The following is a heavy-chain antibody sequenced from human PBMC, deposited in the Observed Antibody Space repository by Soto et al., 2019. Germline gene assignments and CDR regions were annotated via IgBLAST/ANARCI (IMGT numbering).Heavy chain of an antibody. D-gene: IGHD3-10*01. Sequence: GGSLRLSCAASGFTFSSYAMSWVRQAPGKGLEWVSAISGSGGSTYYADSVKGRFTISRDNSKNTLYLQMNSLGAEDTAVYYCAKASHPEDLLLWFGESHYMDVWGKGTTVTVSS. CDR1: GFTFSSYA. V-gene: IGHV3-23*01. CDR2: ISGSGGST. J-gene: IGHJ6*03. CDR3: AKASHPEDLLLWFGESHYMDV.